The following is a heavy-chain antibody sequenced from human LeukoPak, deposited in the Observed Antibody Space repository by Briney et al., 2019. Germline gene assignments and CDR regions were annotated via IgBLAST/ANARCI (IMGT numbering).Heavy chain of an antibody. CDR1: GYTFTSYV. CDR3: AGGREPKNKYFQH. D-gene: IGHD2/OR15-2a*01. V-gene: IGHV1-8*01. J-gene: IGHJ1*01. Sequence: ASVKVSCKASGYTFTSYVINWVRQATGQGLEWMGWMNPNSGNTGYAQKFQGRVTMTRNTSISTAYMELSSLRSEDTAVYYCAGGREPKNKYFQHWGQGTLVTVSS. CDR2: MNPNSGNT.